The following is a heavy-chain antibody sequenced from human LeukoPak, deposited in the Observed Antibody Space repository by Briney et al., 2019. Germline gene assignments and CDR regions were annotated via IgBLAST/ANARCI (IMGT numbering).Heavy chain of an antibody. V-gene: IGHV4-4*02. CDR3: ARDTINYDSSGFFDY. CDR1: GGSISSSNW. CDR2: IYHSGST. Sequence: PSGGLSLTCAVSGGSISSSNWWSWVRQPPGKGLEWIGEIYHSGSTNYNPSLKSRVTISVDKSKNQFSLKLSSVTAADTAVYYCARDTINYDSSGFFDYWGQGTLVTVSS. J-gene: IGHJ4*02. D-gene: IGHD3-22*01.